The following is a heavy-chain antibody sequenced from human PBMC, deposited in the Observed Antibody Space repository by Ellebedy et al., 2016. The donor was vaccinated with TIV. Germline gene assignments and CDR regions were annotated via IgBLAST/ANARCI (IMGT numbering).Heavy chain of an antibody. CDR3: ARGGSSSSRVYY. Sequence: SETLSLTCIVSGGSIRSGDYYCSWLRQPPGKGLEWIGYVYYSGSTYYNPSLRSRVTIPLGTSKNQFSLRLSSVTAADTAVYYCARGGSSSSRVYYWGQGTLVTVSS. CDR1: GGSIRSGDYY. V-gene: IGHV4-30-4*01. J-gene: IGHJ4*02. D-gene: IGHD6-6*01. CDR2: VYYSGST.